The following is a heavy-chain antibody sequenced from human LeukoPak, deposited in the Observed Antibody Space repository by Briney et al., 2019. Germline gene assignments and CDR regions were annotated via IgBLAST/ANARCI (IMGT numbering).Heavy chain of an antibody. CDR3: ARGGAARPDF. J-gene: IGHJ4*02. CDR2: ISSSSTYI. D-gene: IGHD6-6*01. V-gene: IGHV3-21*01. Sequence: GGSLRLSCAASGFTFDSFSINWVRQAPGKGLEWVASISSSSTYIYYGGSVKGRFTISRDNAKNLVYLEMNSLRVEDTAVYYCARGGAARPDFWGQGTLVTVSS. CDR1: GFTFDSFS.